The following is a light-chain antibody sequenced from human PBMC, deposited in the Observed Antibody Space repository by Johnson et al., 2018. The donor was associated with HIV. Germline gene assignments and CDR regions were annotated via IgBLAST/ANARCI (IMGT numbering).Light chain of an antibody. CDR2: DNN. V-gene: IGLV1-51*01. J-gene: IGLJ1*01. CDR1: SSNIGNNY. Sequence: HSVLTQPPSVSAAPGQKVTISCSGSSSNIGNNYVSWYQQLPGTAPTLLIYDNNKRPSGIPDRFSGSKSGPSATLGITGLQTGDEADYYCGTWDSSLSVYVFGTGTKVSVL. CDR3: GTWDSSLSVYV.